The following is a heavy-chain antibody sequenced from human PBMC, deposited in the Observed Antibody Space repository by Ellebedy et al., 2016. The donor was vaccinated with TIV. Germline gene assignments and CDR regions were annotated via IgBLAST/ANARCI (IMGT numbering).Heavy chain of an antibody. V-gene: IGHV3-53*01. CDR3: ARRGRGTVGFDN. CDR2: IGGLDTGT. Sequence: GESLKISXAASEFTVSSSFMNWVRQAPGKGLEWISLIGGLDTGTYYADSVKGRFTISRDNSKDTLYLQMNSLRAEDTAVYYCARRGRGTVGFDNWGQGPLVTVSS. J-gene: IGHJ4*02. D-gene: IGHD1-7*01. CDR1: EFTVSSSF.